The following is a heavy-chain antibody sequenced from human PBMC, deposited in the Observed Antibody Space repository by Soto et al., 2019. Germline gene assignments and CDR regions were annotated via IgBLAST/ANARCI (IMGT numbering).Heavy chain of an antibody. D-gene: IGHD1-1*01. V-gene: IGHV2-5*02. Sequence: QITLKESGPTLVKPTQTLTLSCTFSGFSLSTSAVGVSWIRQPPGKALEWLALIYWDDDNSYSPSLKSRLTITKDTSNNQVILTMINMDPVDTATYYCVHTSGWTHTTWGQGTLVTVSS. CDR2: IYWDDDN. CDR1: GFSLSTSAVG. CDR3: VHTSGWTHTT. J-gene: IGHJ5*02.